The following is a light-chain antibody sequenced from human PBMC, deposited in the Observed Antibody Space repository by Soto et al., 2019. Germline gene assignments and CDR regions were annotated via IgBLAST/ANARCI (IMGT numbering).Light chain of an antibody. Sequence: DIQMTQSPSTLSASIGDRVTITCRASQNISSWLSWYQQNPGKAPNLLIYQASILESGVPSRFSGSGSGTEFSLTISILQPDDFATFYCQQYNLTSLSFGGGTKVEIK. CDR3: QQYNLTSLS. J-gene: IGKJ4*01. V-gene: IGKV1-5*03. CDR2: QAS. CDR1: QNISSW.